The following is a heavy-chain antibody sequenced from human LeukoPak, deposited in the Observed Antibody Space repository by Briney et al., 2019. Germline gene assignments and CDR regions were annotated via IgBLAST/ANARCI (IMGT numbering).Heavy chain of an antibody. CDR3: AELGITMIGGV. V-gene: IGHV3-21*01. CDR1: GFTFSSYS. CDR2: ISSSSTYI. J-gene: IGHJ6*04. D-gene: IGHD3-10*02. Sequence: SGGSLRLSCAASGFTFSSYSMNWVRQAPGKGLEWVSYISSSSTYIHYADSVKGRFTISRDNAKNSLYLQMNSLRAEDTAVYYCAELGITMIGGVWGKGTTVTISS.